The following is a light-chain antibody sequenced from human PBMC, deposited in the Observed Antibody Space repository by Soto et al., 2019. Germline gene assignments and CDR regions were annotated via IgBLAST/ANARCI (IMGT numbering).Light chain of an antibody. Sequence: QSALTQPASVSGSPGQSITISCTGTSSDVGGYNYVSWYQQLPGKAPKLIIYDVNNRPSGVSNRFSASKSANAASLTISGLQAEDEADYYCTSYTSSNSLYVFGTGTKVTVL. J-gene: IGLJ1*01. V-gene: IGLV2-14*03. CDR3: TSYTSSNSLYV. CDR1: SSDVGGYNY. CDR2: DVN.